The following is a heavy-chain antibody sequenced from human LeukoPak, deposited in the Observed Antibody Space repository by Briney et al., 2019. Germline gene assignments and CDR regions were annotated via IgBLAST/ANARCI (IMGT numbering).Heavy chain of an antibody. CDR1: GDTFSSYS. V-gene: IGHV1-69*13. CDR2: SIPMFGTA. D-gene: IGHD6-19*01. J-gene: IGHJ5*02. Sequence: SVKVSCKASGDTFSSYSISWVRQAPGQGLEWVGGSIPMFGTANYAQKFQGRVTITADESTNTAYMELSSLRYEDTAVYYCARGYSSGWSNWFDPWGQGTLVTVSS. CDR3: ARGYSSGWSNWFDP.